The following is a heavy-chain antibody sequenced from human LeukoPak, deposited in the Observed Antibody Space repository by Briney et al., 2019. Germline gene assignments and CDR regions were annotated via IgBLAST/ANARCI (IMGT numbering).Heavy chain of an antibody. CDR1: GGSISSYY. V-gene: IGHV4-59*08. J-gene: IGHJ4*02. D-gene: IGHD3-9*01. CDR3: ARTGPGTRYYDILTGYCEPVPYFDY. CDR2: IYYSGST. Sequence: SETLSLTCTASGGSISSYYWSWIRQPPGKGLEWIGYIYYSGSTNYNPSLKSRVTISVDTSKNQFSLKLSSVTAADTAVYYCARTGPGTRYYDILTGYCEPVPYFDYWGQGTLVTVSS.